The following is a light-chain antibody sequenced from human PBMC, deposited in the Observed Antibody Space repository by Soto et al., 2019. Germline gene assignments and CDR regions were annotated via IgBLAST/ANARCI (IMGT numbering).Light chain of an antibody. Sequence: EVVLTQSPGTLSLSPGERVTLSCRASQSVSSSYLAWYQQKPGQAPRLLIYGASTRATGIPDRFSGSGSGTDFTLSISRPEPEDFAVYYCQQYGSSLWTFGQGTKV. CDR2: GAS. CDR1: QSVSSSY. V-gene: IGKV3-20*01. J-gene: IGKJ1*01. CDR3: QQYGSSLWT.